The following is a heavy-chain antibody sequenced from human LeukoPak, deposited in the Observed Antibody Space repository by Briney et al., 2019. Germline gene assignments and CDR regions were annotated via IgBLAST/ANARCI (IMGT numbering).Heavy chain of an antibody. V-gene: IGHV4-4*07. CDR2: IYTSGST. Sequence: SETLSLTCTVSGGSISSYYWSWIRQPAGKGLEWIGRIYTSGSTNYNPSLKSRVTMSVDTSKNQFSLKLSSVTAADTAVYYCARGKVTMVRGTDGMDVWGQGTTVIVSS. CDR1: GGSISSYY. D-gene: IGHD3-10*01. CDR3: ARGKVTMVRGTDGMDV. J-gene: IGHJ6*02.